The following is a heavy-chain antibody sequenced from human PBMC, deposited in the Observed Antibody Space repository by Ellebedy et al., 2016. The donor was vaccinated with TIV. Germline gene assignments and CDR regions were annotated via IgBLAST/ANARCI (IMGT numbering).Heavy chain of an antibody. D-gene: IGHD5-12*01. CDR1: GYSFSNFW. Sequence: GESLKISCKGSGYSFSNFWLTWVRQMPGKGLEWMGKIDPSDSSTNYNPSFQGHVTFSVDKSISTAYLQWSSLKASDTAMYYCALLYTGYDSDHYYYHGRDVWGQGTTVTVSS. V-gene: IGHV5-10-1*01. CDR3: ALLYTGYDSDHYYYHGRDV. J-gene: IGHJ6*02. CDR2: IDPSDSST.